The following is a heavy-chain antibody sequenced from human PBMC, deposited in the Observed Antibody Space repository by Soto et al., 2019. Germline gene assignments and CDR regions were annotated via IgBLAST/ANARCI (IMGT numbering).Heavy chain of an antibody. J-gene: IGHJ4*02. V-gene: IGHV4-31*03. CDR3: ARGYRQSGYSSSWVFDY. Sequence: QVQLQESGPGLVKPSQTLSLICTVSGGSINSGGYYWNWIRQHPGKGLEWIGYIFYSGSTYYNPFLRSRDTISADTSENQFSLNLSSVTAADTAVYFRARGYRQSGYSSSWVFDYWGQGTLVNVSS. D-gene: IGHD6-13*01. CDR2: IFYSGST. CDR1: GGSINSGGYY.